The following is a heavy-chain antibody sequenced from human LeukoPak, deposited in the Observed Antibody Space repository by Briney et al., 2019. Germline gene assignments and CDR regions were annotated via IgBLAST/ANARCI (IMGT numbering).Heavy chain of an antibody. CDR1: GGSISNFNW. Sequence: PSGTLSLTCAVSGGSISNFNWWNWVRQPPGKGLEWIGEIYYSGTTNYNPSLKSRVTVSVDKSRNQFSLKLSSVTAADTAVYYCARGGGTVISSNAFDIWGQGTMVTVSS. J-gene: IGHJ3*02. CDR2: IYYSGTT. CDR3: ARGGGTVISSNAFDI. V-gene: IGHV4-4*02. D-gene: IGHD1-1*01.